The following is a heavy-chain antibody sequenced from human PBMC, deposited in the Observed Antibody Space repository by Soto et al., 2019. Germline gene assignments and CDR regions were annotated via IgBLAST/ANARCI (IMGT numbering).Heavy chain of an antibody. J-gene: IGHJ6*02. CDR1: GFTFTSSA. V-gene: IGHV1-58*01. D-gene: IGHD6-6*01. CDR3: AADPGEDSSSYYYYGMDV. Sequence: GASVKVSCKASGFTFTSSAVQWVRQARGQRLEWIGWIVVGSGNTNYAQKSQERVTITRDMSTSTAYMELSSLRSEDTAVYYCAADPGEDSSSYYYYGMDVWGQGTTVTVSS. CDR2: IVVGSGNT.